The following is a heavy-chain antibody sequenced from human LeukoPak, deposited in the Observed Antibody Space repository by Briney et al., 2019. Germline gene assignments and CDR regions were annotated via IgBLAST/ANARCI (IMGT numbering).Heavy chain of an antibody. CDR1: GFTVSSSY. V-gene: IGHV3-66*01. Sequence: SGGSLRLSWAASGFTVSSSYMSWVRQAPGKGLEWVSVIYSGGSTYYADSVKGRFTISRDNSKNTLYLQMNSRRAEDTAVYYCAREVQGGEAFDIWGQGTMVTVSS. CDR2: IYSGGST. D-gene: IGHD1-1*01. J-gene: IGHJ3*02. CDR3: AREVQGGEAFDI.